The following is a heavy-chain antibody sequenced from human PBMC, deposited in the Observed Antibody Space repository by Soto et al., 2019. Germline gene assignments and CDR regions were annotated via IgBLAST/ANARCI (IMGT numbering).Heavy chain of an antibody. Sequence: SETLSLTCAVYGGSFSGYYWSWIRQPPGKGLEWIGEINHSGSTNYNPSLKSRVTISVDTSKNQFSLKLSSVTAADTAVYYRARGREDTAMVILANYFDYWGQGTLVTVSS. J-gene: IGHJ4*02. D-gene: IGHD5-18*01. CDR3: ARGREDTAMVILANYFDY. CDR2: INHSGST. V-gene: IGHV4-34*01. CDR1: GGSFSGYY.